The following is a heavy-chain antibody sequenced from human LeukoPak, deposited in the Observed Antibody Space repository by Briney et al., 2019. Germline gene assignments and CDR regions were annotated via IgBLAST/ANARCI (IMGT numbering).Heavy chain of an antibody. CDR1: GGSISSYY. V-gene: IGHV4-59*01. J-gene: IGHJ5*02. CDR3: ARVVKIRGTTRFDP. CDR2: IYYSGST. D-gene: IGHD1-7*01. Sequence: SETLSLTCTVSGGSISSYYWSWIRQPPGKGLEWIGYIYYSGSTNYNPSLKSRVTISVDTSKNQFSLKLSSVTAADTAVYYCARVVKIRGTTRFDPWGQGTLVTVSS.